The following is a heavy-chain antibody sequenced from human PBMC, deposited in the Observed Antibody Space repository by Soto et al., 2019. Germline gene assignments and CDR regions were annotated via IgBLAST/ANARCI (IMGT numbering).Heavy chain of an antibody. V-gene: IGHV4-31*03. CDR2: IYYSGST. J-gene: IGHJ5*02. D-gene: IGHD6-13*01. CDR3: ARSLGSRSNWFDP. CDR1: GCSISSGGYY. Sequence: LSLTCTVSGCSISSGGYYLSWIRRHPGKGLEWIGYIYYSGSTYYNPSLKSRVTISVDTTKNQFSLKLSSVTAADTAVYYCARSLGSRSNWFDPWGQGTLVTVSS.